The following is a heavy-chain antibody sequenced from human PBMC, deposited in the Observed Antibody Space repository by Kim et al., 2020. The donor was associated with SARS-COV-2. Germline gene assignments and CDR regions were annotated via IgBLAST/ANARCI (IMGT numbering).Heavy chain of an antibody. CDR2: IYYSGNT. CDR1: GGSISSSGYY. Sequence: SETLSLTCTVSGGSISSSGYYWGWIRQPPGKGLEWIGTIYYSGNTYYNPSLKSRVTISVDTSKNQFSLKLSSVTAADTALYYCARLSQQWLVHSDFDYWG. CDR3: ARLSQQWLVHSDFDY. D-gene: IGHD6-19*01. V-gene: IGHV4-39*01. J-gene: IGHJ4*01.